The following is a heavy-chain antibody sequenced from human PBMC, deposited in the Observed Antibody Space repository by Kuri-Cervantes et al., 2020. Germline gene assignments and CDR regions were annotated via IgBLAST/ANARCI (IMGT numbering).Heavy chain of an antibody. V-gene: IGHV4-34*01. Sequence: ESLKISCAASEITVSSYSMKWFRQAPGKGLEWIGEINHSGSTNYNPSLKSRVTISVDTSKNQFSLKLSSVTAADTAVYYCARGRRGRYCSGGSCYSEGGYYFDYCGQGTLVTVSS. J-gene: IGHJ4*02. CDR3: ARGRRGRYCSGGSCYSEGGYYFDY. CDR1: EITVSSYS. D-gene: IGHD2-15*01. CDR2: INHSGST.